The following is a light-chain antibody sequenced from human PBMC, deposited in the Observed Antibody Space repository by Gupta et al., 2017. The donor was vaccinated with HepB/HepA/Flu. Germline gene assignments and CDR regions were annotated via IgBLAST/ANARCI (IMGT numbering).Light chain of an antibody. CDR1: QSISNY. V-gene: IGKV1-39*01. Sequence: QITHSPSSLSASAGDRVIMTCPARQSISNYLNWYQQKAEQASKLLIYAASSLQSGVPSRFSGSGSGTDFTLTISSLQPEDFATYYCQESDSMPWTFGQGTRVEIK. J-gene: IGKJ1*01. CDR2: AAS. CDR3: QESDSMPWT.